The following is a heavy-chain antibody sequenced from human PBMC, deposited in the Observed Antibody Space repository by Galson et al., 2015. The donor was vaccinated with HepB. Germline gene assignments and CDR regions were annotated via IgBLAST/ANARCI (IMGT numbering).Heavy chain of an antibody. CDR2: ISSTSTYI. D-gene: IGHD3-22*01. Sequence: SLRLSCAVSEFTFSSLHMNWVRQAPGKGLEWVASISSTSTYIYYADSVQGRFTISRDNAKSSLFLQMNSLRAEDTAVYYCATDRPTSTGYSPHLFSHNFDYWGQGTLVTVSS. V-gene: IGHV3-21*06. J-gene: IGHJ4*02. CDR3: ATDRPTSTGYSPHLFSHNFDY. CDR1: EFTFSSLH.